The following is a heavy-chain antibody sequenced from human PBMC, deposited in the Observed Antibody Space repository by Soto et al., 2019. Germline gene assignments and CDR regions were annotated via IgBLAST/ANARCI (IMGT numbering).Heavy chain of an antibody. J-gene: IGHJ4*02. Sequence: NPGGSLRLSCAASGFTFSSYSMNWVRLAPGKGLEWVSSISSSSSDIYYSDSVKGRFTISRDNAKNSLYLQMNSVRAEDTAVYYGSRAPRDMATITGYWGQGTLVAVSS. D-gene: IGHD5-12*01. CDR3: SRAPRDMATITGY. CDR1: GFTFSSYS. V-gene: IGHV3-21*01. CDR2: ISSSSSDI.